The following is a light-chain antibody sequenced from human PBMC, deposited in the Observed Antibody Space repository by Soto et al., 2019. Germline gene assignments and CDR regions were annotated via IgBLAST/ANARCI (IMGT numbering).Light chain of an antibody. CDR1: GSDIGGYNY. CDR2: EVT. V-gene: IGLV2-14*01. J-gene: IGLJ3*02. CDR3: SSYTGSSTLV. Sequence: QSALTQPASVSGSPGQSITISCTGTGSDIGGYNYVSWYQQHPGKAPKLMIYEVTYRPSGVSSRFSGSKSGNTASLTISGLQAEDEADYYCSSYTGSSTLVCGGGTKLTVL.